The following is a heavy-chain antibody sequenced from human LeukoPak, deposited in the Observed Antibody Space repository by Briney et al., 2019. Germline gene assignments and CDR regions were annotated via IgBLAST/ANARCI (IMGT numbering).Heavy chain of an antibody. Sequence: GGSLRLSCAASGFTFSSYSMNWVRQAPGKGLEWVSSISSSSSYIHYADSVKGRFTISRDNAKNSLYLQMNSLRAEDTAVYYCARDGYSGYAFDYWGQGTRVTVSS. CDR1: GFTFSSYS. J-gene: IGHJ4*02. V-gene: IGHV3-21*01. D-gene: IGHD5-12*01. CDR3: ARDGYSGYAFDY. CDR2: ISSSSSYI.